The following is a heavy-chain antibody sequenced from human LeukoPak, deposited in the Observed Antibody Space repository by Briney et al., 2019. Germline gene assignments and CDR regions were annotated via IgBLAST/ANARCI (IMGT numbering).Heavy chain of an antibody. CDR3: ARFLRQGANDY. V-gene: IGHV4-39*01. J-gene: IGHJ4*02. D-gene: IGHD1-26*01. Sequence: PSETLSLTCTVSGDSISSTNYYWGWIRQPPGKGLEWIGSIYYSGNTYYNPSLKSRVTISADTSENQFSLNLSSVTAADTAVYYCARFLRQGANDYWGQGILVTVSS. CDR2: IYYSGNT. CDR1: GDSISSTNYY.